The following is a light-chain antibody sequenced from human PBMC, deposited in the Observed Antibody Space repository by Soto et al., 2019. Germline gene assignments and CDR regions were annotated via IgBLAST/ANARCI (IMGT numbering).Light chain of an antibody. CDR1: GSDVGNYNL. J-gene: IGLJ1*01. CDR3: SSYTSSSTLYV. V-gene: IGLV2-14*02. CDR2: EVS. Sequence: QFALTQPASVSGSLGQSITISCSGSGSDVGNYNLVSWYQQQPGKAPKLIIYEVSNRPSGVSNRFSGSKSGNTASLTISGLQAEDEADYYCSSYTSSSTLYVFGTGTKLTVL.